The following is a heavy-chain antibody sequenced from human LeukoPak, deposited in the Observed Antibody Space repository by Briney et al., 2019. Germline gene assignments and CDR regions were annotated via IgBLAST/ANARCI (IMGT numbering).Heavy chain of an antibody. CDR3: ASGYSSDYGGNAY. CDR1: GFTFSSYG. V-gene: IGHV3-30*02. Sequence: GGSLRPSCAASGFTFSSYGMHWVRQAPGKGLEWVAFIRYDGSNKYYADSVKGRFTISRDNAKNTLYLQMNSLRAEDTAVYYCASGYSSDYGGNAYWGQGTLVTVSS. D-gene: IGHD4-23*01. J-gene: IGHJ4*02. CDR2: IRYDGSNK.